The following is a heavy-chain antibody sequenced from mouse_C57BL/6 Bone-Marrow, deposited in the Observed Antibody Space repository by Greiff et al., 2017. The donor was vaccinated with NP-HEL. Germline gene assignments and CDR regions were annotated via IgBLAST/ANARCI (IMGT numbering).Heavy chain of an antibody. J-gene: IGHJ2*01. D-gene: IGHD3-2*02. CDR2: IDPSDSYP. V-gene: IGHV1-69*01. Sequence: QVQLQQPGAELVMPGASVKLSCKASGYTFTSYWMHWVKQRPGQGLEWIGEIDPSDSYPNYNQKFKGKSTLTVDKSSSTAYMQLSSLTSEDSAVYYCARDSSGYVPFDYWGQGTTLTVSS. CDR3: ARDSSGYVPFDY. CDR1: GYTFTSYW.